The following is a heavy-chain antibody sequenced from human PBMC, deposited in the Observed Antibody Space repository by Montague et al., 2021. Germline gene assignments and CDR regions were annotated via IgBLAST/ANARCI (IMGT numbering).Heavy chain of an antibody. CDR2: ISPSGDT. V-gene: IGHV3-23*01. CDR1: GFTFGGYS. J-gene: IGHJ5*01. D-gene: IGHD1-26*01. Sequence: SLRLSYAASGFTFGGYSMTWVRQAPGRGLEWVSFISPSGDTFYAXSVKGRFIVSRDNSNNALYLHLSSLRGEDSAICYCVKTSSGTYDSWGPGTLVTVSS. CDR3: VKTSSGTYDS.